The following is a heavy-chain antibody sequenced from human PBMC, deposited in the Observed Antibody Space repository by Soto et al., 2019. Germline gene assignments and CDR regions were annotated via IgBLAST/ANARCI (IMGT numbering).Heavy chain of an antibody. Sequence: KTSETLSLTCTVSGGSISSSYWGWIRQPAGKGLEWIGRIYTSGSTNYNPSLKSRVTMSVDTSKNQFSLQLSSVTAADTAVYYCARVVEGTVGITTVDYWGQGTLVTVSS. J-gene: IGHJ4*02. CDR1: GGSISSSY. D-gene: IGHD1-26*01. CDR2: IYTSGST. V-gene: IGHV4-4*07. CDR3: ARVVEGTVGITTVDY.